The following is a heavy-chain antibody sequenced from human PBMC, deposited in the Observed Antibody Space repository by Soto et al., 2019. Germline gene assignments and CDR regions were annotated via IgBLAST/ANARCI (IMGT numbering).Heavy chain of an antibody. CDR3: ARELELHYYYMDV. CDR1: GFSFSSYG. CDR2: ISSSGSTI. V-gene: IGHV3-48*04. Sequence: GGSLRLSCVASGFSFSSYGMSWVRQAPGKGLEWVSYISSSGSTIYYADSVKGRFTISRDNAKNSLYLQMNSLRAEDTAVYYCARELELHYYYMDVWGKGTTVTVSS. J-gene: IGHJ6*03. D-gene: IGHD1-7*01.